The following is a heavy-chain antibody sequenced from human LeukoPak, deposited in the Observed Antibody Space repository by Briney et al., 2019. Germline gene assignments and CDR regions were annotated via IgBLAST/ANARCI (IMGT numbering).Heavy chain of an antibody. V-gene: IGHV1-46*01. CDR2: INPSGGST. CDR1: GYTFTNYY. D-gene: IGHD3-22*01. CDR3: ARVASYDSSSYYAY. J-gene: IGHJ4*02. Sequence: ASVKVSCMASGYTFTNYYMHWVRQAPGQGLEWMGIINPSGGSTRYAQKFQGRVTMTRDTSTSTVYMEVSSLRSEDAAVYYCARVASYDSSSYYAYWGQGTLVTVSS.